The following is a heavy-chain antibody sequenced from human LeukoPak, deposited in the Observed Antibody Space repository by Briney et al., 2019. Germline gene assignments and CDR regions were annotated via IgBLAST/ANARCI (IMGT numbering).Heavy chain of an antibody. J-gene: IGHJ3*02. D-gene: IGHD5-18*01. CDR3: ARVTKDSYGYFSAFDI. Sequence: ASVKVSCKASGYTFTSYGISWVRQAPGQGLEWMGWINPNSGGTNYAQKFQGWVTMTRDTSISTAYMELSRLRSDDTAVYYCARVTKDSYGYFSAFDIWGQGTMVTVSS. CDR2: INPNSGGT. V-gene: IGHV1-2*04. CDR1: GYTFTSYG.